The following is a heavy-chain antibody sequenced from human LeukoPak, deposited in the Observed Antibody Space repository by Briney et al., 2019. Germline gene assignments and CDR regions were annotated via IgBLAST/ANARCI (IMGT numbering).Heavy chain of an antibody. Sequence: GGSLRLSCAASGFTFSDYYMSWIRQAPGKGLECVSYISSSGSTIYYADSVKGRFTISRDNAKNSLYLQMNSLRAEDTAVYYCARDAYCSSTSCPGEYNWFDPWGQATLVTVSS. CDR1: GFTFSDYY. V-gene: IGHV3-11*04. CDR3: ARDAYCSSTSCPGEYNWFDP. J-gene: IGHJ5*02. D-gene: IGHD2-2*01. CDR2: ISSSGSTI.